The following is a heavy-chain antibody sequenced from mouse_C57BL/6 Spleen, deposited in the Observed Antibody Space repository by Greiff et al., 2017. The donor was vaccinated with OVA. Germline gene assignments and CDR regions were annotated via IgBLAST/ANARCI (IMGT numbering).Heavy chain of an antibody. CDR2: ISDGGSYT. J-gene: IGHJ4*01. CDR1: GFTFSSYA. V-gene: IGHV5-4*03. Sequence: EVQLVESGGGLVKPGGSLKLSCAASGFTFSSYAMSWVRQTPEKRLEWVATISDGGSYTYYPDNVKGRFTISRDNAKNNLYLQMSHLKSEDTAMYYCARRGYYGSRAIYYAMDYWGQGTSVTVSS. CDR3: ARRGYYGSRAIYYAMDY. D-gene: IGHD1-1*01.